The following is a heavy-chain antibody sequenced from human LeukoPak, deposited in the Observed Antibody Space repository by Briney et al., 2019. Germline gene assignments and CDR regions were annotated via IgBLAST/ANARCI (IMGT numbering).Heavy chain of an antibody. V-gene: IGHV1-46*01. CDR2: INPSGGST. J-gene: IGHJ6*03. CDR1: GYTFTSYY. Sequence: ASVKVSCKASGYTFTSYYMHWVRQAPGQGLEWMGIINPSGGSTSYAQKFQGRVTMTRDMSTSTVYMELSSLRSEDTAVYYCARYIVGATVSWDYYYMDVWGKGTTVTVSS. CDR3: ARYIVGATVSWDYYYMDV. D-gene: IGHD1-26*01.